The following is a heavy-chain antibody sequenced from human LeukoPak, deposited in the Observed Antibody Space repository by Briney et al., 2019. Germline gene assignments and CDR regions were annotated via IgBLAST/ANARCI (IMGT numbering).Heavy chain of an antibody. CDR2: ISGSGGST. Sequence: GGSLRLSCAASGFTFSSYAMSWIRQAPGKGLEWVSAISGSGGSTCYADSVKGRFTISRDNSKNTLYLQMNSLRAEDTAVYYRAKSTCSSTSCYQGEVYYYYMDVWGKGTTVTVSS. CDR3: AKSTCSSTSCYQGEVYYYYMDV. D-gene: IGHD2-2*01. V-gene: IGHV3-23*01. J-gene: IGHJ6*03. CDR1: GFTFSSYA.